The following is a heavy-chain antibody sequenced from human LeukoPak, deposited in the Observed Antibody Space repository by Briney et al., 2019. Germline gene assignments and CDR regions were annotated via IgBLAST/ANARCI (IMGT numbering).Heavy chain of an antibody. CDR3: AKDDYGDPSGDY. V-gene: IGHV3-23*01. CDR2: ISTTGGTT. CDR1: GFTFSGFA. Sequence: GGSLRLSCAASGFTFSGFAMSWVRQAPGKGLEWVSGISTTGGTTNYADSVKGRFTISRDNSKNTLYLQMNSLRAEDTAVYYCAKDDYGDPSGDYWGQGTLVTVSS. D-gene: IGHD4-17*01. J-gene: IGHJ4*02.